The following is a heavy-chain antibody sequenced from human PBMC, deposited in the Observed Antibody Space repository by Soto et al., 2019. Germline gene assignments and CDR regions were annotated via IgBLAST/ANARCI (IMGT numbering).Heavy chain of an antibody. CDR1: GYTFTGYY. Sequence: SVKVPCTDSGYTFTGYYMHWVRQAPGQGLEWMGWINPNSGGTNYAQKFQGRVTMTRDTSISTAYMELSRLRSDDTAVYYCARGSFRLAVAGKGGFLGYWGQGTLVTVSS. CDR3: ARGSFRLAVAGKGGFLGY. V-gene: IGHV1-2*02. D-gene: IGHD6-19*01. CDR2: INPNSGGT. J-gene: IGHJ4*02.